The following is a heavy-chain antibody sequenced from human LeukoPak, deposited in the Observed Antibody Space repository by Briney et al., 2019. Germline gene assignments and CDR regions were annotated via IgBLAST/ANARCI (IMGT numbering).Heavy chain of an antibody. CDR1: ACTFSSYA. CDR2: ISGSGGST. CDR3: ARASGISVFGVVLRPFYYYGMDV. V-gene: IGHV3-23*01. D-gene: IGHD3-3*01. J-gene: IGHJ6*02. Sequence: GVLILSCSAPACTFSSYAMIWLRHAAGGGLQGVAAISGSGGSTYYADSVKGRFTISRDNSKNTLFLQMSSLRAEDTAMYYCARASGISVFGVVLRPFYYYGMDVWGQGATVTVSS.